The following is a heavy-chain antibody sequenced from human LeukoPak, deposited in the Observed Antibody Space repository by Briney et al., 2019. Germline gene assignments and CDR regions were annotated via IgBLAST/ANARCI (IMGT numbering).Heavy chain of an antibody. J-gene: IGHJ4*02. V-gene: IGHV5-51*01. D-gene: IGHD5-24*01. CDR3: ARLEMATMSALDF. CDR2: IYPGDTET. Sequence: SGESLKISCTGSGYSFSDYWIGWVRQMPGKGLEWMGNIYPGDTETRYSPSFQGQVTIAADKSISVAYLHWSSLKASDTAIYFCARLEMATMSALDFWGQGTLVTVSS. CDR1: GYSFSDYW.